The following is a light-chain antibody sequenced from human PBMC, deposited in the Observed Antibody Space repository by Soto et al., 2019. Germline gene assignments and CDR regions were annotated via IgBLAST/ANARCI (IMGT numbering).Light chain of an antibody. CDR2: EDT. V-gene: IGLV6-57*02. CDR3: QSYDGSNPDVV. J-gene: IGLJ2*01. CDR1: SGSIATNY. Sequence: NFMLTQPHSVSESPGKTVTISCTGSSGSIATNYVQWYQQRPGSAPTTVIYEDTQRPSGVPERFSGSIDSSSNSASLTISGLKTEDEADYYWQSYDGSNPDVVVGGGTKVTVL.